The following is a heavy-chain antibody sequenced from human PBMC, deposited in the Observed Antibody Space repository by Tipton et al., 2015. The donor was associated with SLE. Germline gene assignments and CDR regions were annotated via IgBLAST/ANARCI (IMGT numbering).Heavy chain of an antibody. CDR3: ARKANHYYGSGSPPYYFDY. Sequence: TLSLTCTVPGGSISSSSYYCGWIRPPPGKGLEWIGSIYYSGSTYYNPSLKSRVTISVDTSKNQFSLQLSSVTAADTAVYYCARKANHYYGSGSPPYYFDYWGQGTLVTVSS. V-gene: IGHV4-39*01. CDR1: GGSISSSSYY. D-gene: IGHD3-10*01. CDR2: IYYSGST. J-gene: IGHJ4*02.